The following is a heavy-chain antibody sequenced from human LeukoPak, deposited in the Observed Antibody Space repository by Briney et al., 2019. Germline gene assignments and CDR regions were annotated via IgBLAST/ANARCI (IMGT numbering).Heavy chain of an antibody. CDR1: GGSVSSSSYY. D-gene: IGHD6-19*01. Sequence: SETLSLTCTVSGGSVSSSSYYWGWIRQPPGKGLEWIGTIYYSGTTYYNPSLKSRVSISVDTSINQFSLKLSSVTAADTAVYYCASQHSSGWYGGAFDTWGQGTMVTVSS. J-gene: IGHJ3*02. CDR3: ASQHSSGWYGGAFDT. CDR2: IYYSGTT. V-gene: IGHV4-39*01.